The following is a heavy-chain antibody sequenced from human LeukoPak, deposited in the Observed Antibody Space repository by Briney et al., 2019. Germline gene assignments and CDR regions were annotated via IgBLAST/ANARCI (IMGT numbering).Heavy chain of an antibody. D-gene: IGHD3-9*01. CDR1: GFTVSSNY. J-gene: IGHJ1*01. CDR2: ISGSGGST. V-gene: IGHV3-23*01. Sequence: GGSLRLSCAASGFTVSSNYMSWVRQAPGKGLEWVSAISGSGGSTYYADSVKGRFTISRDNSKNTLYLQMNSLRAEDTAVYYCAKLLSAYYDILTGYYFVGYFQHWGQGTLVTVSS. CDR3: AKLLSAYYDILTGYYFVGYFQH.